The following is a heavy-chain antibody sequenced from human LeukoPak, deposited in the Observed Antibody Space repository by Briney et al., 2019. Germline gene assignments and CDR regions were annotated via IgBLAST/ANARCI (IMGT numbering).Heavy chain of an antibody. CDR2: ISNGGGHI. V-gene: IGHV3-11*01. CDR3: ARGFSSYPAE. Sequence: GGSLRLSCAASGFTFDDYYMSRIRQAPGEGLDWVSYISNGGGHISYADSVKGRFTISRDNTKNSLYLHMDSLRADDTAVYYCARGFSSYPAEWGQGTLVTISS. D-gene: IGHD3-16*02. CDR1: GFTFDDYY. J-gene: IGHJ4*02.